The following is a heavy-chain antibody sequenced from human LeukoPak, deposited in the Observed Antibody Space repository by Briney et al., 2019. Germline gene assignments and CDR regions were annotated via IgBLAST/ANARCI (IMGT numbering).Heavy chain of an antibody. CDR3: AKDRAMAGKEFDY. J-gene: IGHJ4*02. D-gene: IGHD6-19*01. Sequence: GGPLRPSCAASGLTFSSYAMSWVRKAPGKGLEWVSATSGSGGSTYYADSVKGRFTISRDNSKNTLYLQMNSLRADDTAVYYCAKDRAMAGKEFDYWGQGTLVTVSS. CDR2: TSGSGGST. V-gene: IGHV3-23*01. CDR1: GLTFSSYA.